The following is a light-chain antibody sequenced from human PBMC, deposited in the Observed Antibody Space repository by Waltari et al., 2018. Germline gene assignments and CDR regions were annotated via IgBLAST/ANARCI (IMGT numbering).Light chain of an antibody. J-gene: IGLJ2*01. Sequence: QSALTQPPSTSATPGQRVTISCSGSSSNIGSNYVYWYQQFPGKAPNVIIARNDQRPSGVSERFAGSKSGTSASLVISGLRSEDEADYYCATWDDSRRGPGFGGGTKLTVL. CDR3: ATWDDSRRGPG. V-gene: IGLV1-47*01. CDR2: RND. CDR1: SSNIGSNY.